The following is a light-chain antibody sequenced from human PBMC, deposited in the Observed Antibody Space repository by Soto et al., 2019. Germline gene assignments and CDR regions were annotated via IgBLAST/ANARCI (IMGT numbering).Light chain of an antibody. Sequence: EIVLTQSPGTLSLSPGERATLSCRASQSIGTYLAWYQQKPGQAPRLLIYGASSRATGIPDRFSGSGSGTDFTLTISRLEPEDFAVYHCQQYVSIPLTLGGGTKVDIK. V-gene: IGKV3-20*01. J-gene: IGKJ4*01. CDR1: QSIGTY. CDR3: QQYVSIPLT. CDR2: GAS.